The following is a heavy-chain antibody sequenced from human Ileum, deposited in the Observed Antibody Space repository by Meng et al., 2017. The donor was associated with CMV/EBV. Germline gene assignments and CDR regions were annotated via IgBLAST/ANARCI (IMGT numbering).Heavy chain of an antibody. Sequence: HLRHSGPGLVKPSQPLSLTCTVSGGSISSGDYYWTWIRQPPGKGLEWIGYIYYSGTTYYNPSLKSRVSISVDTSRNQFSLQLSSVTAADTAVYYCARRSSGLFDYWGQGILVTVSS. J-gene: IGHJ4*02. D-gene: IGHD6-13*01. CDR3: ARRSSGLFDY. V-gene: IGHV4-30-4*08. CDR2: IYYSGTT. CDR1: GGSISSGDYY.